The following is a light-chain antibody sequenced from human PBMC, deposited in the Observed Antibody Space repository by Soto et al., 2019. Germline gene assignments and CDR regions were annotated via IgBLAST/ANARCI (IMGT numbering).Light chain of an antibody. J-gene: IGKJ1*01. CDR2: KAS. V-gene: IGKV1-5*03. CDR1: QSISSW. CDR3: QQYNSFLWT. Sequence: DIQMTQSPSTLSASVGDRVTIICRASQSISSWLAWYQQKPGKAPKLLISKASNLDSGVPSRFSGSGSGTEFNLTISSLQPDDFATYYCQQYNSFLWTFGRGTKVDIK.